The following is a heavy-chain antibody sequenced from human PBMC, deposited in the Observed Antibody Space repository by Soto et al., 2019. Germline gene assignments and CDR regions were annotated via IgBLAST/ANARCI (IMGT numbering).Heavy chain of an antibody. Sequence: QVQLVESGGGLVKPGGSLRLSCAASGFTFSDYYMSWIRQAPGKGLEWLSYISGSSDNTNYADSVKGRFTIFRDNAKKSLYLEMNSLRAEDTAVYYCATITMMTWGQGTLVTVSS. CDR3: ATITMMT. CDR1: GFTFSDYY. J-gene: IGHJ5*02. CDR2: ISGSSDNT. V-gene: IGHV3-11*06. D-gene: IGHD3-22*01.